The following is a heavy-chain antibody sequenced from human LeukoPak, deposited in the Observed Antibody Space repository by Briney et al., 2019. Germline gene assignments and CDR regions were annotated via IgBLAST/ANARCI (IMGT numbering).Heavy chain of an antibody. J-gene: IGHJ4*02. CDR3: AREIYDYVWGSYRPRYYFDY. Sequence: GRSLRLSCGASGFTFSSYGMHWVRQAPGKGLEWVAVIWYDGSNKYYADSVKGRFTISRDNSKNTLYLQMNSLRAEDTAVYYCAREIYDYVWGSYRPRYYFDYWGQGTLVTVSS. D-gene: IGHD3-16*02. CDR1: GFTFSSYG. CDR2: IWYDGSNK. V-gene: IGHV3-33*01.